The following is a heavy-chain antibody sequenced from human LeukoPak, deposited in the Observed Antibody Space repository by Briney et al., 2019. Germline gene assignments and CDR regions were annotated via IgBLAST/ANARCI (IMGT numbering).Heavy chain of an antibody. D-gene: IGHD4-17*01. CDR2: ISHSGST. Sequence: PSESLSLTCAVYGASFSGSYWSWIRHPPGKGLEWVGEISHSGSTNYNPSLKSRVAISVDSSKNQFSLKLSSVTAADTAVYYCARDDLYGYYVAFDIGGQGTMVTVS. CDR3: ARDDLYGYYVAFDI. J-gene: IGHJ3*02. V-gene: IGHV4-34*01. CDR1: GASFSGSY.